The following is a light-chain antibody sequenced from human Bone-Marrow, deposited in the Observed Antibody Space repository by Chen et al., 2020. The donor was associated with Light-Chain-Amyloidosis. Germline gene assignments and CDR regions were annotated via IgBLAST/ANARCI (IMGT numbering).Light chain of an antibody. CDR1: DLPTKY. Sequence: SYELTQPPSVSVSPGQTARITCSGDDLPTKYAYWYQQNPGQAPVLVIHRDTERPSGISERFSGSSSGTTATFTISGVHAEDEADSHCQSADSSGTYEVIFGGGTKLTVL. V-gene: IGLV3-25*03. J-gene: IGLJ2*01. CDR2: RDT. CDR3: QSADSSGTYEVI.